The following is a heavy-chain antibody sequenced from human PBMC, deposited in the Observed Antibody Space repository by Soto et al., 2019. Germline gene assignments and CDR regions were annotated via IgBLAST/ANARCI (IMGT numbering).Heavy chain of an antibody. J-gene: IGHJ4*02. CDR2: INHSGST. D-gene: IGHD3-22*01. CDR1: GGSFSGYY. Sequence: SETLSLTCAVYGGSFSGYYWSWIRQPPGKGLEWIGEINHSGSTNYNPSLKSRVTISVDTSKNQFSLKLSSVTAADTAVYYCARGGDYYDAEGFDYWGQGTLVTVS. CDR3: ARGGDYYDAEGFDY. V-gene: IGHV4-34*01.